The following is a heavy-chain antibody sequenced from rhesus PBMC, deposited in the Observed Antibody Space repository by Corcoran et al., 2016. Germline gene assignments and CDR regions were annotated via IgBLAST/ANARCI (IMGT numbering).Heavy chain of an antibody. V-gene: IGHV4-147*01. CDR2: IYGDNGST. Sequence: QVQLQESGPGLVTPSETLSLTCPVSGPSISSNPWPWIRQPLGKGLEWIGYIYGDNGSTTYNPSLKSRVTISTDTSKNQFSLKLSSLTAADSAVYYCARGRDYWYFDLWGPGTPITISS. CDR3: ARGRDYWYFDL. J-gene: IGHJ2*01. CDR1: GPSISSNP.